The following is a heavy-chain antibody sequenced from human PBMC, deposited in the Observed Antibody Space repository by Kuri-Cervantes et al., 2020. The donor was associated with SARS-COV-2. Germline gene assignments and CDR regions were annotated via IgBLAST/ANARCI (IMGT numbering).Heavy chain of an antibody. CDR1: GFTVSSNY. J-gene: IGHJ6*03. CDR3: TTDLVTTDYYYYMDV. V-gene: IGHV3-53*01. Sequence: LSLTCAASGFTVSSNYMSWVRQAPGKGLEWVSVIYSGGSTYYADSVKGRFTISRDNSKNTLYLQMNSLKAEDTAVYYCTTDLVTTDYYYYMDVWGKGTTVTVSS. D-gene: IGHD4-17*01. CDR2: IYSGGST.